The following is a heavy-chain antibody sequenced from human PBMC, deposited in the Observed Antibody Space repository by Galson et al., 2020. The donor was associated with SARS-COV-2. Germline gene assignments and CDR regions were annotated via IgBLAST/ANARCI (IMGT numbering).Heavy chain of an antibody. CDR3: ARQLTVTTFWANDYLDY. CDR1: GSSFPSYW. D-gene: IGHD4-4*01. J-gene: IGHJ4*02. Sequence: HGASLTIPCQGPGSSFPSYWIGWVRPTPGTGLEWMGIIYPRDSDPRYSPPFQGQVTISADKSISTAYLQWSSLKASDPAMYYCARQLTVTTFWANDYLDYWGQGTLVTVSS. V-gene: IGHV5-51*01. CDR2: IYPRDSDP.